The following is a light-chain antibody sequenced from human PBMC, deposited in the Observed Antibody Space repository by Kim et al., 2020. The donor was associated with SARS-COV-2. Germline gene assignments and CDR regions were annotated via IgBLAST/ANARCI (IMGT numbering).Light chain of an antibody. CDR1: TEAVANGYY. CDR2: KTS. J-gene: IGLJ3*02. CDR3: LLLYGAAWV. Sequence: PAGAVTLACASSTEAVANGYYANWFQQKPGQAPRALIYKTSNKHSWTPARFSGSLLGGKAALTLSGAQPEDEAEYYCLLLYGAAWVFGGGTQLTVL. V-gene: IGLV7-43*01.